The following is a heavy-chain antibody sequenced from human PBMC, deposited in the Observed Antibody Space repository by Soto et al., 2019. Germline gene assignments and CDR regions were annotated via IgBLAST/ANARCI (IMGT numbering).Heavy chain of an antibody. CDR1: GSTFTSYG. V-gene: IGHV1-18*01. J-gene: IGHJ3*02. CDR3: ASGNDYQIPKALDI. CDR2: ISAYNGNT. Sequence: VQLVQSGAAVKKPGASVKVSCKASGSTFTSYGISWVRQAPGQGLEWMGWISAYNGNTNYAQKLQGRVTMTTDQSTSRAYMERVSLRSEDTAVYYCASGNDYQIPKALDIWGQGTMVTGSS. D-gene: IGHD4-17*01.